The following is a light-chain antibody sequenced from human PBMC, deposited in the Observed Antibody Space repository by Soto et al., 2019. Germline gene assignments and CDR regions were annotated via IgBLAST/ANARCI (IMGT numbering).Light chain of an antibody. CDR3: QPYNNWPLT. J-gene: IGKJ4*01. CDR2: DAS. CDR1: QSVDTY. V-gene: IGKV3-11*01. Sequence: EIVLTQSPATLSLSPGERATLSCRASQSVDTYLAWYQQKPGQAPRLLIYDASARVSGIPARFSGSGSGTDFTLTINSLQSEDFAVYYCQPYNNWPLTFGGGTKVEIK.